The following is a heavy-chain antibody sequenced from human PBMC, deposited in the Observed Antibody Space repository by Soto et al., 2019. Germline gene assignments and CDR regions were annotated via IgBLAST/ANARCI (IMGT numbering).Heavy chain of an antibody. V-gene: IGHV3-21*01. J-gene: IGHJ4*02. CDR3: AREDGIVGATSAFDY. Sequence: EVQLVESGGGLVKPGGSLRLSCAASGFTFSTYSMNWVRQAPGKGLEWVSSINGRSNYIYYADSVKGRFTISRDNAQNSPYLQMNSLRAEDTAVYFCAREDGIVGATSAFDYWGQGTLVTVSS. D-gene: IGHD1-26*01. CDR1: GFTFSTYS. CDR2: INGRSNYI.